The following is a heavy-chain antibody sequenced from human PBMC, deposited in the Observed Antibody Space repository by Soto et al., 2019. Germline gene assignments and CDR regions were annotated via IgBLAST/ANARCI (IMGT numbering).Heavy chain of an antibody. CDR1: GYTFTSYY. CDR2: IIPIFGTA. V-gene: IGHV1-69*06. J-gene: IGHJ4*02. Sequence: SVKVSCKASGYTFTSYYMHWVRQAPGQGLEWMGGIIPIFGTANYAQKFHGRVTITADKSTSTAYMELSSLRSEDTAVYYCARGPDYYDSSGYPSFDYWGQGTLVTVSS. D-gene: IGHD3-22*01. CDR3: ARGPDYYDSSGYPSFDY.